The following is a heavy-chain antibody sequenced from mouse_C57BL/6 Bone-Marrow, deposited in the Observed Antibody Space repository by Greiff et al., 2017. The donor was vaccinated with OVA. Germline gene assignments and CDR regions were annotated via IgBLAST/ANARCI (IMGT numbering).Heavy chain of an antibody. V-gene: IGHV5-16*01. J-gene: IGHJ3*01. D-gene: IGHD1-1*01. CDR2: INYDGSST. Sequence: EVKVVESEGGLVQPGSSMKLSCTASGFTFSDYYMAWVRQVPEKGLEWVANINYDGSSTYYLDSLKSRFIISRDNAKNILYLQMSSLKSEDTATYYCARGPYYYGSSYFSWFAYWGQGTLVTVSA. CDR3: ARGPYYYGSSYFSWFAY. CDR1: GFTFSDYY.